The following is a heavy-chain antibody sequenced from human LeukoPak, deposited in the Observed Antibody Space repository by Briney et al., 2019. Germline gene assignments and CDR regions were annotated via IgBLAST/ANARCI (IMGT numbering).Heavy chain of an antibody. Sequence: GGSLRLSCAASGFTFSNYGMSWVRQAPGKGLEWVSGISGSGGNTYYADSVKGRFTISRDNSKNTLFLQMNSLRAEDTAVYYCAKVRKSIWYLEFDYWGQGTLVTVSS. D-gene: IGHD6-13*01. J-gene: IGHJ4*02. CDR2: ISGSGGNT. CDR1: GFTFSNYG. CDR3: AKVRKSIWYLEFDY. V-gene: IGHV3-23*01.